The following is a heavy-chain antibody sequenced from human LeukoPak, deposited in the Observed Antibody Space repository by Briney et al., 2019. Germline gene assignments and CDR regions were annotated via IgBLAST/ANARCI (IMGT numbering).Heavy chain of an antibody. CDR2: INHSGST. D-gene: IGHD3-3*01. CDR3: ARGQEALLMYYDFWSGYYRGAFDI. J-gene: IGHJ3*02. Sequence: SETLSLTCAVYGGSFSGYYWSWIRQPPGKGLEWIGEINHSGSTNYNPSLKSRVTISVDTSKNQFSLKLSSVTAADTAVYYCARGQEALLMYYDFWSGYYRGAFDIWGQGTMVTVSS. CDR1: GGSFSGYY. V-gene: IGHV4-34*01.